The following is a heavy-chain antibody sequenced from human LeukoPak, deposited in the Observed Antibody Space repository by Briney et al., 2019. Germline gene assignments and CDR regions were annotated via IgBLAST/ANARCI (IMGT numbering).Heavy chain of an antibody. J-gene: IGHJ5*02. CDR3: ARSSAAVGPTHNWFDP. CDR1: GGSISSSSKY. V-gene: IGHV4-39*01. Sequence: SETLSLTCSVSGGSISSSSKYWGWIRQPPGKGLEWIGSIYYTGDTYYNPSLRSRVTISVDTSKNQFSLRLTSVTAADTAVYYCARSSAAVGPTHNWFDPWGQGTLVTVPS. CDR2: IYYTGDT. D-gene: IGHD6-13*01.